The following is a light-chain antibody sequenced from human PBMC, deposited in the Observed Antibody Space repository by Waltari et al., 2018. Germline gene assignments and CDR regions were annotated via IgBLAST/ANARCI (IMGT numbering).Light chain of an antibody. Sequence: QSVLTQPPSVSGAPGQRITISCAGSSSNIGAGYDVHWYQPLPGTAPKLLIYGNTNRPSGVPDRISGSKSGTSASLAITGLQADDEADYYCQSYDSSLRGFVFGTGTEVTIL. J-gene: IGLJ1*01. V-gene: IGLV1-40*01. CDR1: SSNIGAGYD. CDR2: GNT. CDR3: QSYDSSLRGFV.